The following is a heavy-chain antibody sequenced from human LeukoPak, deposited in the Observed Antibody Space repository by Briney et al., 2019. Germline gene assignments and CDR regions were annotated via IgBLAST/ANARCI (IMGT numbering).Heavy chain of an antibody. Sequence: SETLSLTCAVSGGSISSTNWWGWVRQPPEKGLEWIGEIYHSGSTNYNPSLESRVTMSVDKSKNQFSLKLNSMTAADTAVYYCATGRQGNYWGQGTMVIVSS. V-gene: IGHV4-4*02. J-gene: IGHJ3*01. CDR1: GGSISSTNW. CDR2: IYHSGST. CDR3: ATGRQGNY. D-gene: IGHD1-1*01.